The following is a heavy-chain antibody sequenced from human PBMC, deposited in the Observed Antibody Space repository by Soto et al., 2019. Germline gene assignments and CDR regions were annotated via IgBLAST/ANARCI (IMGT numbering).Heavy chain of an antibody. Sequence: GGSLRLSCAASEFTFSSYAMSWVRQAPGKGLEWVSGISGSGGSTYYADSVKGRFTISRDNSKNTLYLQMNSLRAEDTAVYYCAKDREYYFDYWGQGTLVTVSS. J-gene: IGHJ4*02. CDR3: AKDREYYFDY. V-gene: IGHV3-23*01. CDR1: EFTFSSYA. CDR2: ISGSGGST. D-gene: IGHD3-16*01.